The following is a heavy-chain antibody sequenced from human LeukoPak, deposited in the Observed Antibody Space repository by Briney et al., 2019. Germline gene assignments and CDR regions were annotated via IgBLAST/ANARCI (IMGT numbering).Heavy chain of an antibody. D-gene: IGHD3-10*01. V-gene: IGHV4-59*12. J-gene: IGHJ4*02. CDR3: VRDGGKGSEF. CDR2: IYYSGST. Sequence: SETLSLTCTVSGGSISSYYWSWIRQPPGKGLEWIGYIYYSGSTNYNPSLKSRVTISVDNSKNHFSLELSSLTAADTAVYYCVRDGGKGSEFWGQGTLVTVSS. CDR1: GGSISSYY.